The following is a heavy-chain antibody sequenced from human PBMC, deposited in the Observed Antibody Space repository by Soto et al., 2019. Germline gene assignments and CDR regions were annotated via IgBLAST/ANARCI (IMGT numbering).Heavy chain of an antibody. CDR2: ISSSGSTI. CDR3: ARVSGYDWRYYFYY. CDR1: GFTFSDYY. Sequence: PGGSLRPSCAASGFTFSDYYMSWIRQAPGKGLEWVSYISSSGSTIYYADSVKGRFTISRDNAKNSLYLQMNSLRAEDTAVYYCARVSGYDWRYYFYYWGQGTLVTVSS. V-gene: IGHV3-11*01. D-gene: IGHD5-12*01. J-gene: IGHJ4*02.